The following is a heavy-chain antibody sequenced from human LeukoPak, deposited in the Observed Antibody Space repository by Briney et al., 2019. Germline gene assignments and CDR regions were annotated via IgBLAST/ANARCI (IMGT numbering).Heavy chain of an antibody. CDR1: GFTVSSNY. CDR2: IYSGGST. V-gene: IGHV3-66*01. D-gene: IGHD1-26*01. J-gene: IGHJ3*02. CDR3: AKAKWGLLWDAFDI. Sequence: PGGSLRLSCAASGFTVSSNYMSWVRQAPAKGLEWVSVIYSGGSTYYADSVKGRFTIFRDNSKNTLYLQMNSLRAEDTAVYYCAKAKWGLLWDAFDIWGQGTMVTVSS.